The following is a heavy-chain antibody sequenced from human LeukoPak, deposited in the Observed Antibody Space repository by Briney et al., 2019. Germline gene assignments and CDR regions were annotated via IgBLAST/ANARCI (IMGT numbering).Heavy chain of an antibody. CDR1: GFTFSSYG. CDR2: IWYDGSNK. V-gene: IGHV3-33*01. J-gene: IGHJ4*02. CDR3: AREGRITMVRGVSY. Sequence: GGSLRLSCAASGFTFSSYGMHWVRQAPGKGLEWVAVIWYDGSNKYYADSVKGRFTISRDNSKNTLYLQMNSLRAEDTAVYYCAREGRITMVRGVSYWGQGTLVTVSS. D-gene: IGHD3-10*01.